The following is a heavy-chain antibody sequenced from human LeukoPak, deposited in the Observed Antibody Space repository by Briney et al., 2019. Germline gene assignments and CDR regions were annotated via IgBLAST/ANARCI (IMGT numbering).Heavy chain of an antibody. CDR3: ARPSSGGSAIDP. CDR1: GYSFTSYW. J-gene: IGHJ5*02. D-gene: IGHD6-19*01. CDR2: IHPGDSET. V-gene: IGHV5-51*01. Sequence: GESLKISCRGSGYSFTSYWIAWARQMPGKGLKWMGIIHPGDSETRYSPSFQGQVTISADKSISTAYLQWSSLKASDTAMYYCARPSSGGSAIDPWGQGTLVTVSS.